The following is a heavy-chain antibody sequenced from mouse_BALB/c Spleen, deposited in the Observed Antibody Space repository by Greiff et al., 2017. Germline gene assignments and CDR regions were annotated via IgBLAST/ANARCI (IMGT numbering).Heavy chain of an antibody. CDR3: ARNGRLYHFDY. CDR1: GYTFSSYW. Sequence: VHLVESGAELMKPGASVKISCKATGYTFSSYWIEWVKQRPGHGLEWIGEILPGSGSTNYNEKFKGKATFTADTSSNTAYMQLSSLTSEDSAVYYCARNGRLYHFDYWGQGTTLTVSS. J-gene: IGHJ2*01. CDR2: ILPGSGST. V-gene: IGHV1-9*01. D-gene: IGHD4-1*01.